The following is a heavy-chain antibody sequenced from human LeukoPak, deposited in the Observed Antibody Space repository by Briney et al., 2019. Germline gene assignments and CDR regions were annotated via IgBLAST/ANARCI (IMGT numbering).Heavy chain of an antibody. CDR2: IKQDGSER. Sequence: GGSLRLSCAASGFTFSGFWMSWVRQTPRKGLKWVANIKQDGSERYYVDSVKGRFTISRDNAKNSLSLQMNSLRVEDTAVYYCARAGSNWHYVYWGQGTLVTVSS. CDR1: GFTFSGFW. CDR3: ARAGSNWHYVY. D-gene: IGHD3-10*01. J-gene: IGHJ4*02. V-gene: IGHV3-7*01.